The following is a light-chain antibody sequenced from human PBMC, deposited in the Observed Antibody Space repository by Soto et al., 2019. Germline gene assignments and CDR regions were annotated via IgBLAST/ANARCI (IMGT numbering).Light chain of an antibody. CDR3: AAWDDSLSGVV. CDR2: RNN. Sequence: QSVLTQPPSASVTPGQRVTISCSGSSSNIGSNYVYWYQQLPGTAPKLLIYRNNQRPSGLPDRLSGSKSGTSASLAISGLRSEDEADYYCAAWDDSLSGVVFGGGIQMTVL. V-gene: IGLV1-47*01. J-gene: IGLJ2*01. CDR1: SSNIGSNY.